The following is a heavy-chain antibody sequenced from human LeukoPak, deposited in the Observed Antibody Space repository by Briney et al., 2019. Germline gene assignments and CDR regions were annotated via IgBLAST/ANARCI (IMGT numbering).Heavy chain of an antibody. CDR1: GYTFTSYY. Sequence: ASVKVSRKASGYTFTSYYMHWVRQAPGQGLEWMGIINPSGGSTSYAQKFQGRVTMTRDTSTSTVYMELSSLRSEDTAVYYCARGGNYYDSSGYYPYFDYWGQGTLVTVSS. J-gene: IGHJ4*02. V-gene: IGHV1-46*01. CDR3: ARGGNYYDSSGYYPYFDY. CDR2: INPSGGST. D-gene: IGHD3-22*01.